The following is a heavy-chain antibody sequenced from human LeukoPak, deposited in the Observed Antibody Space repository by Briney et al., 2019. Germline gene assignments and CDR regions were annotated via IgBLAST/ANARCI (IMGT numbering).Heavy chain of an antibody. CDR1: GFTFSSYA. CDR3: AKGGYRPIAVAGSWAY. CDR2: ISGGGVTT. D-gene: IGHD6-19*01. V-gene: IGHV3-23*01. J-gene: IGHJ4*02. Sequence: PGGSLRLSCAASGFTFSSYAMSWVRQAPGKGLEWVSAISGGGVTTYYADSVKGRFTISRDNSKNSLYLQMNSLRVEDTAVYYWAKGGYRPIAVAGSWAYWGQGTLVTVSS.